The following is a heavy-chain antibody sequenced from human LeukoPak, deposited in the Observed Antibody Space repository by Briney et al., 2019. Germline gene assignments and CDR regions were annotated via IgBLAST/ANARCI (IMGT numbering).Heavy chain of an antibody. V-gene: IGHV5-51*01. J-gene: IGHJ4*02. CDR3: ARSWVTGYGTVLDY. CDR1: GYSFTSYW. Sequence: GEALKISCKGSGYSFTSYWIGWGRKMPGKGLEWVGIIYPGDSDTRYSRPFQGQVTISADKSINTAYLQWSSLKASDTAMYYCARSWVTGYGTVLDYWGQGTLVTVSS. D-gene: IGHD2-21*02. CDR2: IYPGDSDT.